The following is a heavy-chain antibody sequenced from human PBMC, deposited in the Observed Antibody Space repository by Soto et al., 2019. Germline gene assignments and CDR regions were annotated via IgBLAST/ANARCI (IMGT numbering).Heavy chain of an antibody. D-gene: IGHD3-3*01. J-gene: IGHJ3*01. CDR1: GGTFSTYI. V-gene: IGHV1-69*08. Sequence: QVQLVQSGAEVKKPGSSVKVSCKAPGGTFSTYIISWLRQAPGQGLEWMGRIIPIPDITNYAQKFQGRVTITADKSTSTAYMELSSLRSEDPAVYYCARDRITTRGDAFDLWGQGTMVTVSS. CDR3: ARDRITTRGDAFDL. CDR2: IIPIPDIT.